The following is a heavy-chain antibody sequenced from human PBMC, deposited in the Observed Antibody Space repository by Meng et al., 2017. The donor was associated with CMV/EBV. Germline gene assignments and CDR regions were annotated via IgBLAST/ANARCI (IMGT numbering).Heavy chain of an antibody. Sequence: GESLKISCAASGFTFSSYSMNWVRQAPGKRLEWVSSISSSSSYIYYADSVKGRFTISRDNAKNSLYLQMNSLRAEDTAVYYCARDLLNPAVIRGFWSGHTSTNYYYYGMDVWGQGTTVTVSS. D-gene: IGHD3-3*01. V-gene: IGHV3-21*01. CDR1: GFTFSSYS. CDR2: ISSSSSYI. CDR3: ARDLLNPAVIRGFWSGHTSTNYYYYGMDV. J-gene: IGHJ6*02.